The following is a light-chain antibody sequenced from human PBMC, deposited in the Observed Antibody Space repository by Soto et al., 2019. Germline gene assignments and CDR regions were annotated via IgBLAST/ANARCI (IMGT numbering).Light chain of an antibody. CDR3: SSYTSSSTL. V-gene: IGLV2-14*01. CDR1: SSDVGGYNY. J-gene: IGLJ3*02. CDR2: DVS. Sequence: QSALTQPASVSGSPGQSITISCTGTSSDVGGYNYVSWYQQHPGTAPKLMIYDVSNRPSGVSNRFSGSKSGNTASLTISGLQDEEEDDYYCSSYTSSSTLFGGGTKVTVL.